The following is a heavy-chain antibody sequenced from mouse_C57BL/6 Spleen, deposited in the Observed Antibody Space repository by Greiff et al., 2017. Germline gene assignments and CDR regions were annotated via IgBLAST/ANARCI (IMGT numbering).Heavy chain of an antibody. D-gene: IGHD1-1*01. J-gene: IGHJ1*03. CDR3: ARGYYGSKGYFDV. CDR1: GYTFTSYW. CDR2: IDPSDSYT. Sequence: VQLQQPGAELVKPGASVKLSCKASGYTFTSYWMQWVKQRPGQGLEWIGEIDPSDSYTNYNQKFKGKATWTVDTSSSTAYMQLSSLTSEDSAVYYCARGYYGSKGYFDVWGTGTTVTVSS. V-gene: IGHV1-50*01.